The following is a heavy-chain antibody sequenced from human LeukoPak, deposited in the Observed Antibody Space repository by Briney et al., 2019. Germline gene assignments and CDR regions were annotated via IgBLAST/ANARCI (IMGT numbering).Heavy chain of an antibody. Sequence: SGGSLRLSCAAPGFTFSSYGMHWVRQAPGKGLEWVAVISYDGSNKYYADSVKGRFTISRDNSKNTLYLQINSLRAEDTAVYYCAKVQGIAVAGTIGYWGQGTLVTVSS. CDR1: GFTFSSYG. J-gene: IGHJ4*02. D-gene: IGHD6-19*01. CDR2: ISYDGSNK. V-gene: IGHV3-30*18. CDR3: AKVQGIAVAGTIGY.